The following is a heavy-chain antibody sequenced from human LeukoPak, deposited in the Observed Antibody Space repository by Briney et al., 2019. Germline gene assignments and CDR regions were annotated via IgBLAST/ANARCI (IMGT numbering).Heavy chain of an antibody. CDR2: RFYSGST. J-gene: IGHJ3*02. V-gene: IGHV4-39*01. D-gene: IGHD6-19*01. CDR3: ARSIAVALDALDI. CDR1: GGSINSRNYY. Sequence: SETLSLTCTVSGGSINSRNYYCVWIRQSPGKRLEWIGSRFYSGSTHYNPSLKSRVTISVDTSKNQFSLKLISVTAADTATYYCARSIAVALDALDIWGQGTKVTVSS.